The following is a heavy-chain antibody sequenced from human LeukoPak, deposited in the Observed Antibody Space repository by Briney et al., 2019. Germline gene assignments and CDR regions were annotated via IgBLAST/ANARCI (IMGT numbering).Heavy chain of an antibody. V-gene: IGHV3-30*18. CDR1: GFTFSSYG. D-gene: IGHD2-2*02. CDR2: ISYDGSNK. CDR3: AKDRRGCSSTSCYISYDFDY. Sequence: PGGSLRLSCAASGFTFSSYGMHWVRQAPGKGLEWVAVISYDGSNKYYADSVKGRFTISRDNSKNTLYLQMNSLRAEGTAVYYCAKDRRGCSSTSCYISYDFDYWGQGTLVTVSS. J-gene: IGHJ4*02.